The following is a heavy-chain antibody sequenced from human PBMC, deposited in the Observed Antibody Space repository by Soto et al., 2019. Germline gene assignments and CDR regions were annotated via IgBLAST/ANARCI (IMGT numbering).Heavy chain of an antibody. V-gene: IGHV1-3*01. CDR3: ARNSPPPYCGGDCYSQGGMDV. J-gene: IGHJ6*02. Sequence: ASVKVSGKASGYTFTSYAMHWVRQAPGQRLEWMGWINAGNGNTKYSQKFQGRVTITRDTSASTAYMELSSLRSEDTAVYYCARNSPPPYCGGDCYSQGGMDVWGQGTTVTVSS. CDR1: GYTFTSYA. CDR2: INAGNGNT. D-gene: IGHD2-21*02.